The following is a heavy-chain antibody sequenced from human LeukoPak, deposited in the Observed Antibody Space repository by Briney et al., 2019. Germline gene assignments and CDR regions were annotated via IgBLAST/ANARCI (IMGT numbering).Heavy chain of an antibody. CDR3: AKRSSYGYVDY. J-gene: IGHJ4*02. V-gene: IGHV3-30*18. CDR2: ISYDGSNK. CDR1: GFTFSSYG. Sequence: PGGSLRLSCAASGFTFSSYGMHWVRQAPGKGLEWVAVISYDGSNKYYADSVKGRFTISRDNSKSTLYLQMNSLRAEDTAVYYCAKRSSYGYVDYWGQGTLVTVSS. D-gene: IGHD5-18*01.